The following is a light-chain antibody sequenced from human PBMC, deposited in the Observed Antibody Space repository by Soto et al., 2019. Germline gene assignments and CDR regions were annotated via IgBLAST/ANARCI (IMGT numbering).Light chain of an antibody. Sequence: QSALTQPASVSGSPGQSITISCSGTTSDVGGYNLVSWYQQHTAKAPKLLIYEGTQRPSGVSSRFSGSKSGNTASLTISGLQAEDEADYYCQSYDSSLSGSYVFGTGTKLTVL. CDR2: EGT. CDR1: TSDVGGYNL. V-gene: IGLV2-14*02. CDR3: QSYDSSLSGSYV. J-gene: IGLJ1*01.